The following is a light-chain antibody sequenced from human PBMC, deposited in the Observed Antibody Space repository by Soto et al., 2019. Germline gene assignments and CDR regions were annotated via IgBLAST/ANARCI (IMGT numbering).Light chain of an antibody. J-gene: IGLJ2*01. CDR3: SSYTSNSALVV. CDR1: SSDVGGYNY. CDR2: DVR. Sequence: QSALTQPASVSGSPGQSITISCTGTSSDVGGYNYVSWYQQHPGKAPKLMIYDVRNRPSGVSNRFSGSKSGNTASLTISGLQAEDEADYYCSSYTSNSALVVFGGGTKVTVL. V-gene: IGLV2-14*01.